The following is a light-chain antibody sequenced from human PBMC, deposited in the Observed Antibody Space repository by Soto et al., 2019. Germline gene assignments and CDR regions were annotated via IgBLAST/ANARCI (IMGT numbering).Light chain of an antibody. CDR2: GAS. V-gene: IGKV3-20*01. J-gene: IGKJ5*01. Sequence: EIVLTQSPGTLSLSPGERATLSCRASQSVSSSYLAWYQQKPGQAPRLLIYGASSRATGIPDRFSGSGSGTDFTLTISRLEPEDFAVYYCQHYGSSTEITFGQGTRLEIK. CDR3: QHYGSSTEIT. CDR1: QSVSSSY.